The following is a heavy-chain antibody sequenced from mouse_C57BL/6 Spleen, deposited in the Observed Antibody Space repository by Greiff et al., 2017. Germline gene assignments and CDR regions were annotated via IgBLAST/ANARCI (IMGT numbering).Heavy chain of an antibody. J-gene: IGHJ4*01. CDR3: ARDYDYLYAMDY. CDR1: GYAFSSYW. V-gene: IGHV1-80*01. Sequence: QVQLQQSGAELVKPGASVKISCKASGYAFSSYWMNWVKQRPGKGLEGIGQIYPGDGDTNYNGKFKGKATLTADKSSSTAYMQLSSLTSEDSAVYFCARDYDYLYAMDYWGQGTSVTVSS. CDR2: IYPGDGDT. D-gene: IGHD2-4*01.